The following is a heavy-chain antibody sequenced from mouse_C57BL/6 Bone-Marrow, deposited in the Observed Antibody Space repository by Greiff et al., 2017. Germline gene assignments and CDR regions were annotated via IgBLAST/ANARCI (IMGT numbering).Heavy chain of an antibody. V-gene: IGHV1-59*01. CDR3: ARWLLRYYAMDY. CDR2: IDPSDSYT. CDR1: GYTFTSYW. D-gene: IGHD2-3*01. Sequence: QVQLQQPGAELVRPGTSVKLSCKASGYTFTSYWMHWVKQRPGQGLEWIGVIDPSDSYTNYNQKFKGKATLTVDTSSSTAYMQLSSLTSEDSAVDYCARWLLRYYAMDYWGQGTSVTVSS. J-gene: IGHJ4*01.